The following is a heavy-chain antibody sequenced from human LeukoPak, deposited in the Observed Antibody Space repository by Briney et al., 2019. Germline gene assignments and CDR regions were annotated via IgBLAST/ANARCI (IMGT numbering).Heavy chain of an antibody. J-gene: IGHJ4*02. CDR1: GFTFSSYG. D-gene: IGHD3-16*02. CDR3: AKDRGIWGSYRYRPFDY. V-gene: IGHV3-30*02. Sequence: GGSLRLSCAASGFTFSSYGMHWVRQAPGKGLEWVAFIRYDGSNKYYADSVKGRFTISRDNSKNTLYLQMNSLRAEDTAVYYCAKDRGIWGSYRYRPFDYWGQGTLVTVSS. CDR2: IRYDGSNK.